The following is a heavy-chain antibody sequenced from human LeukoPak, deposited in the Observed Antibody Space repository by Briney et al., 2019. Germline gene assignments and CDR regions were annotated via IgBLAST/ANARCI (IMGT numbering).Heavy chain of an antibody. V-gene: IGHV4-59*12. CDR3: ARGSYYDSSGDYSILYPFDY. CDR1: GGSISGSN. Sequence: SETPSLTCTVSGGSISGSNWSWVPQPPRKRLEWIGYIYNRGSTNYNPSLKSRVTISVDTSKNQFSLKLSSVPTADTAVYYCARGSYYDSSGDYSILYPFDYWGQGTLVTVSS. D-gene: IGHD3-22*01. CDR2: IYNRGST. J-gene: IGHJ4*02.